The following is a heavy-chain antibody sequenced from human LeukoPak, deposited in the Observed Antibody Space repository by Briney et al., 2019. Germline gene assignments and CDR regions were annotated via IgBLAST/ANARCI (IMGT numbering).Heavy chain of an antibody. J-gene: IGHJ4*02. V-gene: IGHV1-69*06. D-gene: IGHD3-10*01. CDR1: GGTFSSYA. Sequence: GSSVKVSCKASGGTFSSYAISWVRQAPGQGLVWMGGIIPIFGTANYAQKFQGRVSMTWDTAITTAYMDLSGLTRDDTAIYYCARGGLWVGTLWGQGTLVTVFS. CDR2: IIPIFGTA. CDR3: ARGGLWVGTL.